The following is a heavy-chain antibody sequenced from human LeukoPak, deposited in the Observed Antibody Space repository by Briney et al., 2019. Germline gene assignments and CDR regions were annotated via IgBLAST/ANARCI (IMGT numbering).Heavy chain of an antibody. D-gene: IGHD3-3*01. CDR1: GFTFSSYW. CDR3: VRDVAYDFRNPYRYFQH. CDR2: IKQDGSEK. J-gene: IGHJ1*01. Sequence: RPGGSLRLSCVASGFTFSSYWMSWVRQAPGKGLECVTDIKQDGSEKYYVDSVKGRFTISRDNAKSSLYLQMKSLRAEDTAVYYCVRDVAYDFRNPYRYFQHWGQGTLVTVSS. V-gene: IGHV3-7*01.